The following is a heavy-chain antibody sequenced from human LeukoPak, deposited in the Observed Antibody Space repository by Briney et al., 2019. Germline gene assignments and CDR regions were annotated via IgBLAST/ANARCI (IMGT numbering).Heavy chain of an antibody. D-gene: IGHD6-13*01. CDR3: AKVHAGTCFDY. CDR1: GFTFTSYW. Sequence: GGSLRLSCAASGFTFTSYWMTWVRQAPGKGLEWVSAISGSGGSTYYADSVKGRFTISRDNSKNTLYLQMNSLRAEDTAVYYCAKVHAGTCFDYWGQGTLVTVSS. CDR2: ISGSGGST. V-gene: IGHV3-23*01. J-gene: IGHJ4*02.